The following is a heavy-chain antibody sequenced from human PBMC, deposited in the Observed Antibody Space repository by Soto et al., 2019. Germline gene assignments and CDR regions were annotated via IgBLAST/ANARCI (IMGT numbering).Heavy chain of an antibody. D-gene: IGHD5-18*01. CDR2: ISYDGSNK. Sequence: QVQLVESGGGVVQPGRSLRLSCAASGFTFSSYGMHWVRQAPGKGLEWVAVISYDGSNKSYADSVKGRFTISRDNSKNTLYLQMNSLRAEDTAVYYCAKGSTAMTYFDYWGQGTLVSVSS. CDR3: AKGSTAMTYFDY. V-gene: IGHV3-30*18. J-gene: IGHJ4*02. CDR1: GFTFSSYG.